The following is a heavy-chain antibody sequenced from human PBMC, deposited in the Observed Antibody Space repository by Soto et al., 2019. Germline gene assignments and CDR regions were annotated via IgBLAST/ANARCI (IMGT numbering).Heavy chain of an antibody. CDR3: AREDPQDDWTRRGTVDY. CDR1: GFTFSSYS. Sequence: EVQLVESGGGLVQPGGSLRLSCAASGFTFSSYSMNWVRQAPGKGLEWVSYISSSSSTIYYADSVKGRFTISRDNDKNSLYLQLNSLRDEDTAVYYCAREDPQDDWTRRGTVDYWGQGTLVTVSS. D-gene: IGHD3-9*01. J-gene: IGHJ4*02. CDR2: ISSSSSTI. V-gene: IGHV3-48*02.